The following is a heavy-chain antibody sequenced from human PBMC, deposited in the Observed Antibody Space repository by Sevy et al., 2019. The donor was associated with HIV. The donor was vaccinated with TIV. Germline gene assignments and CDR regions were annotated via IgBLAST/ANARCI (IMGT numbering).Heavy chain of an antibody. D-gene: IGHD3-22*01. V-gene: IGHV3-30-3*01. J-gene: IGHJ4*02. Sequence: AGSLRLSCAASGFTFGSYTLHWVRQAPGKGLEWVALIAQTYDGSKKYYTVSVQGRFTISRDNSKNTLYLQMDSLRPEDTAVYYCATDNSGYFFFDYWGQGILVTVSS. CDR1: GFTFGSYT. CDR3: ATDNSGYFFFDY. CDR2: IAQTYDGSKK.